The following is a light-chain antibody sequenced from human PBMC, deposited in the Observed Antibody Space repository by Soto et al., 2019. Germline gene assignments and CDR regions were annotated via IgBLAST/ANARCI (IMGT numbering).Light chain of an antibody. V-gene: IGKV3-20*01. CDR2: GAS. J-gene: IGKJ1*01. Sequence: EIVLTQSPGTLSLSPGERATLSCRASQSVTSSYLAWYQQKPGQAPRLLIYGASSRATGIPDRFSGNGSGTDFTLTISRLEPEDFAVYYCQQFGNSPWTFGQGTKVEIK. CDR1: QSVTSSY. CDR3: QQFGNSPWT.